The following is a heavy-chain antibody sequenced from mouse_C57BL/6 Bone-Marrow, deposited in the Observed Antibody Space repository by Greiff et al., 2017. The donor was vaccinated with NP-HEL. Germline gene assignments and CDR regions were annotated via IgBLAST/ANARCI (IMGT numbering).Heavy chain of an antibody. D-gene: IGHD1-1*01. J-gene: IGHJ3*01. CDR1: GYTFTSYW. V-gene: IGHV1-69*01. Sequence: VQLQQSGAELVMPGASVKLSCKASGYTFTSYWMHWVKQRPGQGLEWIGEIDPSDSYTNYNQKFKGKSTLTVDKSSSTAYMQLSSLTSEDSAVYYCARSPHYYGSRAWFAYWGQGTLVTVSA. CDR3: ARSPHYYGSRAWFAY. CDR2: IDPSDSYT.